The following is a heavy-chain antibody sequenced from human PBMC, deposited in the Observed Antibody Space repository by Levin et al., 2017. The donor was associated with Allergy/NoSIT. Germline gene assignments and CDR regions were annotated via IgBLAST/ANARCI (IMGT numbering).Heavy chain of an antibody. Sequence: ASVKVSCKVSGYTLTELSMHWVRQAPGKGLEWMGGFDPEDGETIYAQKFQGRVTMTEDTSTDTAYMELSSLRSEDTAVYYCATGYDFWSGCDYWGQGTLVTVSS. CDR1: GYTLTELS. J-gene: IGHJ4*02. D-gene: IGHD3-3*01. CDR2: FDPEDGET. V-gene: IGHV1-24*01. CDR3: ATGYDFWSGCDY.